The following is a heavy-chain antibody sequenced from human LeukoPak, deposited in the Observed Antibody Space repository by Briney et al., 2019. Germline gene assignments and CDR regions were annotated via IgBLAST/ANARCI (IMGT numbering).Heavy chain of an antibody. D-gene: IGHD6-19*01. CDR2: ISAYNGDA. CDR1: GGTFSYYA. J-gene: IGHJ5*02. V-gene: IGHV1-18*01. Sequence: ASVKVSCKASGGTFSYYAINWVRQAPGQGLEWMGWISAYNGDANFAQKFQGRVTLTTDRTTSTAYLELRSLRSDDTAVYYCARDPSNTSGWKTWFDPWGQGTLVTVSS. CDR3: ARDPSNTSGWKTWFDP.